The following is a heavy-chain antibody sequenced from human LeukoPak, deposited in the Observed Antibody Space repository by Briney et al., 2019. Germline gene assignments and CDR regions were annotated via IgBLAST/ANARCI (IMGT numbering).Heavy chain of an antibody. CDR2: INPNSGGT. V-gene: IGHV1-2*02. D-gene: IGHD2-2*01. CDR1: GYTFTGYY. J-gene: IGHJ4*02. CDR3: ARVPGGYCSSTSCYFGYYFDY. Sequence: GASVKVSCKASGYTFTGYYMHWERQDPGQGLEWMGWINPNSGGTNYAQKFQGRVTMTRDTSISTAYMELSRLRSDDTAVYYCARVPGGYCSSTSCYFGYYFDYWGQGTLVTVSS.